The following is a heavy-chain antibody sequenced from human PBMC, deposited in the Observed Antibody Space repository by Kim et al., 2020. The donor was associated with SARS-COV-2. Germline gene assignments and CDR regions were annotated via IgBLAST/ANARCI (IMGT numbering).Heavy chain of an antibody. CDR1: GFTFSSYG. CDR2: ISYDGSNK. J-gene: IGHJ4*02. Sequence: GGSLRLSCAASGFTFSSYGMHWVRQAPGKGLEWVAVISYDGSNKYYADSVKGRFTISRDNSKNTLYLQMNSLRAEDTAVYYCAKVGGATAGYWGQGTLVTVSS. V-gene: IGHV3-30*18. D-gene: IGHD3-16*01. CDR3: AKVGGATAGY.